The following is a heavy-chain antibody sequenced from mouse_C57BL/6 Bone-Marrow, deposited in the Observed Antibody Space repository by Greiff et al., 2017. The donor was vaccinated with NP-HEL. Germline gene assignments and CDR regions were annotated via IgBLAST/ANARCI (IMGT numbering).Heavy chain of an antibody. CDR2: INYDGSST. J-gene: IGHJ3*01. Sequence: EVNLVESEGGLVQPGSSMKLSCTASGFTFSDYYMAWVRQVPEKGLEWVANINYDGSSTYYLDSLKSRFIVSRDNAKNILYLQMSSLKSEDTATYYCARDLGGPFAYWGQGTLVTVSA. V-gene: IGHV5-16*01. CDR3: ARDLGGPFAY. D-gene: IGHD4-1*01. CDR1: GFTFSDYY.